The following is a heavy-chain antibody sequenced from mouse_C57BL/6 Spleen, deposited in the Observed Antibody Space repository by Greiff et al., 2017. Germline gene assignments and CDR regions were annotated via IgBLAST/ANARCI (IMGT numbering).Heavy chain of an antibody. CDR2: IDPSDSYT. V-gene: IGHV1-59*01. Sequence: VQLQQPGAELVRPGTSVKLSCKASGYTFTSYWMHWVKQRPGQGLEWIGVIDPSDSYTNYNQKFKGKATLTVDTSSSTAYMQLSSLTSEDSAVYYCARKGGSSPFDVWGTGTTVTVSS. D-gene: IGHD1-1*01. CDR3: ARKGGSSPFDV. J-gene: IGHJ1*03. CDR1: GYTFTSYW.